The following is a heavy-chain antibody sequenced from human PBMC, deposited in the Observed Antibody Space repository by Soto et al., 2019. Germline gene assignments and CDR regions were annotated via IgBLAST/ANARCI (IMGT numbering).Heavy chain of an antibody. CDR2: MSYDGART. D-gene: IGHD4-17*01. J-gene: IGHJ5*02. CDR3: ARDRSYGDPNWFDP. Sequence: GGSLRLSCATSGFTFTSFTMHWVRQAPGKGLEWIAVMSYDGARTDYADAVKGRFTISRDTSKNTLYLQMNSLRPDDTAMYYCARDRSYGDPNWFDPWGQGTLVTVSS. V-gene: IGHV3-30-3*01. CDR1: GFTFTSFT.